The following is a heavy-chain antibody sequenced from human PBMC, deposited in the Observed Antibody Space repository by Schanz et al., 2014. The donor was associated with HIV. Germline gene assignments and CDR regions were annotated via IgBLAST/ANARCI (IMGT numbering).Heavy chain of an antibody. V-gene: IGHV3-30-3*02. CDR3: AKDRNYYDNRYLGKGNYYYYYGMDV. CDR2: ISYDGRNK. Sequence: VQLVESGGTLVKPGRSLRLSCTASGFTFGSYAITWFRQAPGRGLEWVSVISYDGRNKLYADSVKGRFTISRDNSKNTMYLKMNSLRVDDTAVYYCAKDRNYYDNRYLGKGNYYYYYGMDVWGQGTTVTVSS. CDR1: GFTFGSYA. D-gene: IGHD3-22*01. J-gene: IGHJ6*02.